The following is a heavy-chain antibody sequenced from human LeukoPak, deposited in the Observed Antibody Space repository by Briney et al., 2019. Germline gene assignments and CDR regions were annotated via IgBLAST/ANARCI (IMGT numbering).Heavy chain of an antibody. CDR1: GFTFSSHG. V-gene: IGHV3-30*02. CDR3: ARGSGWPYYYYGMDV. J-gene: IGHJ6*02. Sequence: PGGSLRLSCAASGFTFSSHGMHWVRQAPGKGLEWVAFIRYDGSNKYYADSVKGRFTISRDNSKNTLYLQMNSLRAEDTAVYYCARGSGWPYYYYGMDVWGQGTTVTVSS. D-gene: IGHD6-19*01. CDR2: IRYDGSNK.